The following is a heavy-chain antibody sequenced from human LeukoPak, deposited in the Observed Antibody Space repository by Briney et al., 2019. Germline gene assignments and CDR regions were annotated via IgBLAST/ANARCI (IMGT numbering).Heavy chain of an antibody. V-gene: IGHV3-74*01. J-gene: IGHJ3*02. CDR3: ARETTVNAFDI. D-gene: IGHD4-17*01. Sequence: PGGSLRLSCAASGFTFSSYWMHWVRQAPGKGLVWVSRINSDGSSTSYADSVKGRFTISRDNAKNTLYLQMNGLRAEDTAVYYCARETTVNAFDIWGQGTMVTVSS. CDR1: GFTFSSYW. CDR2: INSDGSST.